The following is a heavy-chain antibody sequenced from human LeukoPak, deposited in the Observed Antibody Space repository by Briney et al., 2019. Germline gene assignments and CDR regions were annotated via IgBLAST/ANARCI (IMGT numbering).Heavy chain of an antibody. V-gene: IGHV3-64*01. CDR2: ISTNGGNT. CDR3: ARYGLALDC. CDR1: GFTFSDYA. Sequence: GESLKISCAASGFTFSDYAMHWVRQAPGKGLEYVSAISTNGGNTDYANSVKGRFTISRDNSKNTLYLQMGSLRAEDMAVYYCARYGLALDCWGQGTLVTVSS. J-gene: IGHJ4*02. D-gene: IGHD3-10*01.